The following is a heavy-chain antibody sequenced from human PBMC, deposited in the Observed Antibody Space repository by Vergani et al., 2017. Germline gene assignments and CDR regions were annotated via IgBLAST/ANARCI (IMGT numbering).Heavy chain of an antibody. Sequence: QVQLQQWGGGLLKPSETLSLTCVVHGGSFTSYHWTWIRQSPGEGLEWVGDIDHTGRPDYNPSLKSRLTMSVDKSRNQFSLTLNSVTATDTAIYFCASVNTETNGHLYYYYYMDVWGQGTAVTVS. D-gene: IGHD4-11*01. V-gene: IGHV4-34*01. CDR1: GGSFTSYH. CDR3: ASVNTETNGHLYYYYYMDV. J-gene: IGHJ6*03. CDR2: IDHTGRP.